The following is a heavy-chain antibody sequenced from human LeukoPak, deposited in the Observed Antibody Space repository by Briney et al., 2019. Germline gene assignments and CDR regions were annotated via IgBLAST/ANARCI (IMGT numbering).Heavy chain of an antibody. J-gene: IGHJ5*02. V-gene: IGHV1-2*02. CDR3: ARGSTNAGTYYPNWFDP. CDR2: MNPHSGGA. CDR1: KYTFTNYY. Sequence: ASVKVSCKASKYTFTNYYIHWLRLAPGQGLEWMGWMNPHSGGAKFAQKFQGRVTMTRDTSVNTTYMELTWLKSDDTAIYYCARGSTNAGTYYPNWFDPWGQGTLVTVSS. D-gene: IGHD3-10*01.